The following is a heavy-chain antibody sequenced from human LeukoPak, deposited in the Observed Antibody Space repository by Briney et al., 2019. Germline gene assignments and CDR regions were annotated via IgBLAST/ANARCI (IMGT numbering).Heavy chain of an antibody. Sequence: PGASLRLSCGASGFTFTSYTMNWVRQAPGKGLQWVPYISSSGGTIYYADSVKGRFTISRDNVKNSLYLQMNSLRDGDTAVYYCARGDRDGYNYLFDYWGQGTQVTVSS. CDR3: ARGDRDGYNYLFDY. D-gene: IGHD5-24*01. J-gene: IGHJ4*02. CDR1: GFTFTSYT. V-gene: IGHV3-48*02. CDR2: ISSSGGTI.